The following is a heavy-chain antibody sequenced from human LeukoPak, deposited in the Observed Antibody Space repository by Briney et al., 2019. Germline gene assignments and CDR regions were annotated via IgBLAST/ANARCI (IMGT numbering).Heavy chain of an antibody. V-gene: IGHV4-34*01. D-gene: IGHD6-13*01. CDR3: ATQSQFDSSSWYVFDP. CDR1: GGSFSGYY. Sequence: PSETLSLTCAVYGGSFSGYYWSWIRQPPGKGLEWIGEINHSGSTNYNPSLESRVTISVDTSKNQFSLKLSSVTAADTAVYYCATQSQFDSSSWYVFDPWGQGTLVTVSS. CDR2: INHSGST. J-gene: IGHJ5*02.